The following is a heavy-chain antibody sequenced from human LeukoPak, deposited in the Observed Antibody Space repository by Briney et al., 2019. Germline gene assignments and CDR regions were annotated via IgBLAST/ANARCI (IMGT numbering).Heavy chain of an antibody. CDR1: GFTFSRSA. V-gene: IGHV3-30*04. D-gene: IGHD4-17*01. Sequence: GSLRLSCTDSGFTFSRSAMHWVRQAPGKGLEWVAVISYDGTIKHYLDSVKGRFTISRDNSKNTPYLQMNSLRPEDTAMYYCAKDLYGDWGQGTLVTLSS. CDR3: AKDLYGD. CDR2: ISYDGTIK. J-gene: IGHJ4*02.